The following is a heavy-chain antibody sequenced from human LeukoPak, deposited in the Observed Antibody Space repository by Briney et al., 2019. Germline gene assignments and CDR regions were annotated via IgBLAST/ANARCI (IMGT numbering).Heavy chain of an antibody. J-gene: IGHJ4*02. V-gene: IGHV3-23*01. D-gene: IGHD3-9*01. CDR1: GFTFSSYA. Sequence: GGSLRLSCAASGFTFSSYAMSWVRQAPGKGLEWVSAISGSGGSTYYADSVKGRFTISRDNSKNTLYLQMNRLRAEDTAVYYCARREYYDILTGVGGYWGQGTLVTVSS. CDR3: ARREYYDILTGVGGY. CDR2: ISGSGGST.